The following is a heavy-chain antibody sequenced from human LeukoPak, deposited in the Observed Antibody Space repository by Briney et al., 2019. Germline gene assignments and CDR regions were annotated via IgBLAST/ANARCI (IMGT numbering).Heavy chain of an antibody. CDR3: ARDGYGDEKYYFDY. CDR2: INHSGST. CDR1: GGSFSGYY. D-gene: IGHD4-17*01. J-gene: IGHJ4*02. V-gene: IGHV4-34*01. Sequence: SETLSLTCAVYGGSFSGYYWSWIRQPPGKGLEWIGEINHSGSTNYNPSLKSRVTISVDTSKNQFSLKLSSVTAADTAVYYCARDGYGDEKYYFDYWGQGTLVTVSS.